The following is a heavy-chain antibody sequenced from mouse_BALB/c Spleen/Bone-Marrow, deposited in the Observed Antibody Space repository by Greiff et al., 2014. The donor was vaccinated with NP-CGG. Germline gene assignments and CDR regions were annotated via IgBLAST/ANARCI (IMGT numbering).Heavy chain of an antibody. Sequence: VQLQQSGAELVKPGASVKLSCTASGFNIKDTYMPWGKQRPEQGLGWIGGIDPANGNTKYDPKFQGKATITADTSSNTAYLQLSSLTSEDTAVYYCAIYYYGSSGFAYWGQGTLVTVSA. CDR3: AIYYYGSSGFAY. V-gene: IGHV14-3*02. J-gene: IGHJ3*01. CDR2: IDPANGNT. CDR1: GFNIKDTY. D-gene: IGHD1-1*01.